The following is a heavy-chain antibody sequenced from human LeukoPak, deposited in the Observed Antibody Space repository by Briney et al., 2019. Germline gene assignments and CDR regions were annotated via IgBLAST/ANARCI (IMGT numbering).Heavy chain of an antibody. CDR1: GYTITELS. Sequence: GASVKVSCKVSGYTITELSMHWVRQAPGNGLEWMGGVDPEDGETIYAQKFQGRVTMTEDTSTDTAYMELSSLRSEDTAVYYCATVVDDSSGYGYWGQGTLSPSPQ. CDR3: ATVVDDSSGYGY. CDR2: VDPEDGET. D-gene: IGHD3-22*01. J-gene: IGHJ4*02. V-gene: IGHV1-24*01.